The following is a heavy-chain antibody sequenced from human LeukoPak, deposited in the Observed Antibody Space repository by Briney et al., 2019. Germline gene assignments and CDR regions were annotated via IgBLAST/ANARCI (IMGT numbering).Heavy chain of an antibody. V-gene: IGHV3-23*01. Sequence: GGSLRLSCAASGFTFSSYAMSWVRQAPGKGLEWVSAISGSGGSTYYADSVKGRFTISRDNSKNTLYLQMNSLRAEDTAVYYCAKDPRGYSGYDPIDYWGQGTLVTVSS. CDR2: ISGSGGST. CDR1: GFTFSSYA. CDR3: AKDPRGYSGYDPIDY. J-gene: IGHJ4*02. D-gene: IGHD5-12*01.